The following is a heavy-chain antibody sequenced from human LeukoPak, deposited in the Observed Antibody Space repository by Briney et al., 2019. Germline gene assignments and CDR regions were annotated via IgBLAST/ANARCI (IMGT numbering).Heavy chain of an antibody. CDR1: GFIFSSYW. V-gene: IGHV3-30-3*01. CDR2: ISYDGSNK. D-gene: IGHD6-13*01. CDR3: ARKSSSSWYVYLDY. Sequence: GGSLRLSCAASGFIFSSYWMNWVRQAPGKGLEWVAVISYDGSNKYYADSVKGRFTISRDNSKNTLYLQMNSLRAEDTAVYYCARKSSSSWYVYLDYWGQGTLVTVSS. J-gene: IGHJ4*02.